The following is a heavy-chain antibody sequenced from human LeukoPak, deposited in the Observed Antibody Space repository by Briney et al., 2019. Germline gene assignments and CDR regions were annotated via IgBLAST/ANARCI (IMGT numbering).Heavy chain of an antibody. Sequence: GGSLRLSCAASGFSFSDYSMHWVRQAPGKGLEWVAIISYDGSNERYADSVKGRFTISRDNSKNTLYLQMNSLRAEDTAVYYCAKDGEGYCSSTSCAYYYYYGMDVWGQGTTVTVSS. D-gene: IGHD2-2*01. V-gene: IGHV3-30-3*01. CDR1: GFSFSDYS. J-gene: IGHJ6*02. CDR3: AKDGEGYCSSTSCAYYYYYGMDV. CDR2: ISYDGSNE.